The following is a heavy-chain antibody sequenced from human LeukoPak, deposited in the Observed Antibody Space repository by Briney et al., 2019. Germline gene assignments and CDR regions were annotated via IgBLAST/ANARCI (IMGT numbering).Heavy chain of an antibody. CDR3: AKDRGPYSSGWYAGDY. V-gene: IGHV3-30*02. Sequence: PGGSLRLSCAASGFTFSSYGMHWVRQAPGKGLEWVAFIRYDGSNKYYADSVKGRFTISRDNSKNTLYLQMNSLRAEDTAVYYCAKDRGPYSSGWYAGDYWGQGTLVTVSS. CDR2: IRYDGSNK. CDR1: GFTFSSYG. J-gene: IGHJ4*02. D-gene: IGHD6-19*01.